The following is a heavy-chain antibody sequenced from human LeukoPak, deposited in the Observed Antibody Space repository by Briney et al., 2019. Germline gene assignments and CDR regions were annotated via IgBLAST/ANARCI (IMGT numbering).Heavy chain of an antibody. CDR2: ISGSGGST. Sequence: GGSLRLSCAASGFTFSSYAMSWVRQAPGKGLEWVSAISGSGGSTYYADSVKGRFTISRDNSKNTLFLQMNSLRAEDTAVYSCAKDEAFYYYDTGGYPFDYWGQGTLVTVS. V-gene: IGHV3-23*01. CDR3: AKDEAFYYYDTGGYPFDY. J-gene: IGHJ4*02. D-gene: IGHD3-22*01. CDR1: GFTFSSYA.